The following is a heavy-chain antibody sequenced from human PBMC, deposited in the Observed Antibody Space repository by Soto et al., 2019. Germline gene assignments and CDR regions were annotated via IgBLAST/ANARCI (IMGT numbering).Heavy chain of an antibody. J-gene: IGHJ4*02. D-gene: IGHD1-26*01. CDR2: ISYDGSNK. Sequence: QVQLVESGGGVVQPGRSLRLSCAASGFTFSSYGMHWVRQAPGKGLEWVAVISYDGSNKYYADSVKGRFTISRDNSKNTLYRQMNGRGAEDTAVYYWAKGGWGLSGGAYWGQGTLVTVSS. CDR1: GFTFSSYG. V-gene: IGHV3-30*18. CDR3: AKGGWGLSGGAY.